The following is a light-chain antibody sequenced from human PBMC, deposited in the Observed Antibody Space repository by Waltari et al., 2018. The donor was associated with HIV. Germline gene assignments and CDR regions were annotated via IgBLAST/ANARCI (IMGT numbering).Light chain of an antibody. Sequence: QSALTQPRSVSGSPGQSVTISCTGTSGGFSNYNYVSWYQQHPGKAPKLIIYDVLKRPSGVPARFSGSKSGNTASLTISGLQADDEADYYCCSYGGTWTNVVFGGGTELTVL. CDR1: SGGFSNYNY. CDR2: DVL. CDR3: CSYGGTWTNVV. V-gene: IGLV2-11*01. J-gene: IGLJ2*01.